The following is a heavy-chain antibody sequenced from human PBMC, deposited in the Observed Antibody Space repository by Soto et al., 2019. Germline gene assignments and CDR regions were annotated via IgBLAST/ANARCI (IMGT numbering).Heavy chain of an antibody. Sequence: PEGSLRLSCPTSGFPFSDYYMSWIRQAPGKGLEWLSHISPKSTYRNYADSVKGRFTISRDNTKSSLFLQMNSLAVEDTAVYYCVRGGGGGLFEHWAQGVLVTVSS. CDR3: VRGGGGGLFEH. V-gene: IGHV3-11*06. D-gene: IGHD2-15*01. J-gene: IGHJ4*02. CDR2: ISPKSTYR. CDR1: GFPFSDYY.